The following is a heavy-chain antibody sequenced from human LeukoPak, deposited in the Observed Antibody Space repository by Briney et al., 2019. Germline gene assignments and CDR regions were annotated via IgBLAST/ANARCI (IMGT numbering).Heavy chain of an antibody. J-gene: IGHJ6*03. V-gene: IGHV3-11*04. CDR3: AKDKGRGYYGSGSYYTGYMDV. CDR2: ISSSGSTI. D-gene: IGHD3-10*01. Sequence: GGSLRLSCAASGFTFSDYYMSWIRQAPGKGLEWVSYISSSGSTIYYADSVKGRFTISRDNSKNTLYLQMNSLRAEDTAVYYCAKDKGRGYYGSGSYYTGYMDVWGKGTTVTISS. CDR1: GFTFSDYY.